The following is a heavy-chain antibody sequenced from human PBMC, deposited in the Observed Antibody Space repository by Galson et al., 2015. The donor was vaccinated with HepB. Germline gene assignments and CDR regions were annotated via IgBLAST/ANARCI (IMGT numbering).Heavy chain of an antibody. CDR1: GGTFSSYA. Sequence: SVKVSCKASGGTFSSYAISWLRQAPGQGLEWLGGIIPIFGTANYAQKFQGRVTITADESTSTAYMELSSLRSEDTAVYYCARSSGENIGYDYVWDDWGQGTLVTVSS. J-gene: IGHJ4*02. CDR3: ARSSGENIGYDYVWDD. D-gene: IGHD3-16*01. V-gene: IGHV1-69*13. CDR2: IIPIFGTA.